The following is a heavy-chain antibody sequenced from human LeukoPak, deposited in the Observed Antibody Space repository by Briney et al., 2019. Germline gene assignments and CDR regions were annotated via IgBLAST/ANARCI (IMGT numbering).Heavy chain of an antibody. V-gene: IGHV4-61*01. CDR3: ARVPVGYSGYDYPSYYFDY. CDR2: IYYSGST. Sequence: SQTLSLTCTVSGGSISSGSYYWSWIRQPPGKGLEWIGYIYYSGSTNYNPSLKSRVTISVDTSKNQFSLKLSSVTAADTAVYYCARVPVGYSGYDYPSYYFDYWGQGTLVTVSS. D-gene: IGHD5-12*01. CDR1: GGSISSGSYY. J-gene: IGHJ4*02.